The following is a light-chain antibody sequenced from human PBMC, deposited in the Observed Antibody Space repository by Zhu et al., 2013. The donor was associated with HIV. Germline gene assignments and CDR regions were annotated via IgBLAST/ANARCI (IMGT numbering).Light chain of an antibody. CDR2: QNN. CDR3: QAWDSSTYVI. J-gene: IGLJ2*01. V-gene: IGLV3-1*01. CDR1: KLGDKY. Sequence: SYELTQPPSVSVSPGQTASITCSGDKLGDKYACWYQQKPGQSPVLVIYQNNKRPSGIPERFSGSNSGNXATLTISGTQAMDEADYYCQAWDSSTYVIFGAGTKLTVL.